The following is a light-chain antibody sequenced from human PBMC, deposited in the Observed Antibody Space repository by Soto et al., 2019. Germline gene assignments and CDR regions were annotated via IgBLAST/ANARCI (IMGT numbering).Light chain of an antibody. CDR1: SSDVGAYNY. CDR3: TSYSTSSPVL. V-gene: IGLV2-14*01. Sequence: QSVLTQPASVSGSLGQSITISCTGTSSDVGAYNYVSWYQQHPAKAPKLLIFEVTNRPSGVSGRFSGSKSGITASLSISGLQPEDEAVYYCTSYSTSSPVLFGGGPSSPS. CDR2: EVT. J-gene: IGLJ2*01.